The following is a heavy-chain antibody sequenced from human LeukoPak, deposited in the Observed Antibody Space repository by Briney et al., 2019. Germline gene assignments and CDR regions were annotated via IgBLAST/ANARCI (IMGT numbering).Heavy chain of an antibody. CDR1: GYTFTSYG. V-gene: IGHV1-18*01. CDR2: ISAYNGNT. D-gene: IGHD3-22*01. Sequence: ASVKVSCKASGYTFTSYGISRVRQAPGQGLEWMGWISAYNGNTNYAQKLQGRVTMTTDTSTSTAYMELRSLRSDDTAVYYCARVMSYYYDSSGSDYWGQGTLVTVSS. J-gene: IGHJ4*02. CDR3: ARVMSYYYDSSGSDY.